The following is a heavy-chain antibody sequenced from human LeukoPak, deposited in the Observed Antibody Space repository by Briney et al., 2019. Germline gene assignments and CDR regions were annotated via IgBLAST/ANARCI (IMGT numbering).Heavy chain of an antibody. V-gene: IGHV3-73*01. Sequence: PGGSLKLSCAASGFTFSGSTMHWVRQASGKGLEWVGRIRSKANSYATAYAASVKGRFTISRDDSKNTAYLQMNSLKTEDTAVYSCAKYTSGTSYRGLDQWGHGTLVTVSS. CDR3: AKYTSGTSYRGLDQ. CDR2: IRSKANSYAT. CDR1: GFTFSGST. D-gene: IGHD3-10*01. J-gene: IGHJ4*01.